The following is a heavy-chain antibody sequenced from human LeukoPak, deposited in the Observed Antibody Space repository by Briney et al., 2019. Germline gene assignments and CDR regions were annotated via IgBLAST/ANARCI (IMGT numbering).Heavy chain of an antibody. CDR2: ISGSGGST. D-gene: IGHD3-22*01. V-gene: IGHV3-23*01. CDR3: AKSISDSSGYFLFDF. CDR1: GFTFSSYA. Sequence: SGGSLRLSCAASGFTFSSYAMSWVRQAPGKGLEWVSAISGSGGSTYYADSVKGRFTISRDNSKNTLYLQMNSLRAEDTAVYYCAKSISDSSGYFLFDFWVQGTLVTVSS. J-gene: IGHJ4*02.